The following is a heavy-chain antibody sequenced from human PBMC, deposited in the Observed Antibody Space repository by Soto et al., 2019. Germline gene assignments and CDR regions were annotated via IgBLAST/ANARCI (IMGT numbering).Heavy chain of an antibody. CDR2: ISGSGGST. CDR1: GFTFSSYA. J-gene: IGHJ4*02. V-gene: IGHV3-23*01. CDR3: AKEAVGIAVAGTQNRDY. D-gene: IGHD6-19*01. Sequence: EVQLLESGGGLVQPGGSLRLSCADSGFTFSSYAMSWVRQAPGKGLEWVSAISGSGGSTYYADSVKGRFTISRDNSKNTLYLQMNSLRAEDTAVYYCAKEAVGIAVAGTQNRDYWGQGTLVTVSS.